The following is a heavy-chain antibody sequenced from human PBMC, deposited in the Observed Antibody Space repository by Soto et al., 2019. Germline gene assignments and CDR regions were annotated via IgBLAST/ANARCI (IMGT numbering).Heavy chain of an antibody. CDR1: GFGFSEHA. V-gene: IGHV3-30*04. J-gene: IGHJ4*02. D-gene: IGHD5-12*01. CDR2: LSFDGRNT. Sequence: QAHLVESGGGAIKPGRSLRLSCVAYGFGFSEHAMHWVRQAPGKGLEWVAALSFDGRNTNYADSVKGRLTISREDSKTILYLKLDSLTTEDTSVYYGARDAVVTTTWRCYYFDLWGQVTRDTVSS. CDR3: ARDAVVTTTWRCYYFDL.